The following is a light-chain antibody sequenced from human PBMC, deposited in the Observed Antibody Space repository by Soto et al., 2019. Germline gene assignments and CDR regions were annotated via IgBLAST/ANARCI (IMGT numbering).Light chain of an antibody. CDR3: QQRSNWPRT. J-gene: IGKJ1*01. CDR2: DAS. V-gene: IGKV3-11*01. CDR1: QGISSY. Sequence: TQSPSSVSASVGDRVTITCRASQGISSYLAWYQQKPGQAPRLLIYDASNRATGIPARFSGSGSGTDFTLTISSLEPEDFAVYYCQQRSNWPRTFG.